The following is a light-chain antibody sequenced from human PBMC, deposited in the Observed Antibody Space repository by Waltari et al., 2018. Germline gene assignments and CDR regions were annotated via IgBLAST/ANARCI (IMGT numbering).Light chain of an antibody. V-gene: IGKV3-20*01. CDR3: QQYDISPLT. J-gene: IGKJ4*01. CDR2: GAS. Sequence: ERATLSCRARQTERTTYLAGYQQKPGQAPPLSIYGASSRATGIPDRCSGSGSATDFSLPLSSLEPEDFAVYYCQQYDISPLTFGGGTKVEIK. CDR1: QTERTTY.